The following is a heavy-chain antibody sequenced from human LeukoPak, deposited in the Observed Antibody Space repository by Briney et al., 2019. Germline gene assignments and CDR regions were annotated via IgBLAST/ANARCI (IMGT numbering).Heavy chain of an antibody. CDR1: VYTFTNFG. V-gene: IGHV1-18*01. J-gene: IGHJ6*03. CDR3: ARGHYSYYYMDV. Sequence: ASVTVSCKASVYTFTNFGISWVRQAPGQGLEWMGCISAYNGYTNYAQNFQGRVTMTTDTSTSTAYMELRSLSSDDTAVYYCARGHYSYYYMDVWGKGATVTVSS. CDR2: ISAYNGYT.